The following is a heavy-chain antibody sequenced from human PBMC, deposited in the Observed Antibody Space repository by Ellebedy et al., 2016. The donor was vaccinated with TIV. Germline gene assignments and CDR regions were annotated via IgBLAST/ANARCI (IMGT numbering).Heavy chain of an antibody. Sequence: SGPTLVXPTQTLTLTCTFSGFSLSTSGVGVGWIRQPPGKALEWLALIYWDDDKRYSPSLKRRLTITKDTSKNQVVLTMTNMDPVDTATYYCAHTITMVRGVITYHYYGMDVWGQGTTVTVSS. D-gene: IGHD3-10*01. V-gene: IGHV2-5*02. CDR2: IYWDDDK. J-gene: IGHJ6*02. CDR1: GFSLSTSGVG. CDR3: AHTITMVRGVITYHYYGMDV.